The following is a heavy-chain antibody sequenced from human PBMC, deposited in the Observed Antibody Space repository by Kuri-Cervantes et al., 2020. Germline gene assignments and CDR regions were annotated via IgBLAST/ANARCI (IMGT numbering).Heavy chain of an antibody. D-gene: IGHD1-20*01. Sequence: GESLKISCAASGFTFSSYSMNWVRQAPGKGLEWVSYISSSSSTIYYADSVKGRFTISRDNAKNSLYLQMNSLRDEDTAVYYCAKNPRNWNDIFDYWGQGALVTVSS. CDR1: GFTFSSYS. CDR2: ISSSSSTI. CDR3: AKNPRNWNDIFDY. J-gene: IGHJ4*02. V-gene: IGHV3-48*02.